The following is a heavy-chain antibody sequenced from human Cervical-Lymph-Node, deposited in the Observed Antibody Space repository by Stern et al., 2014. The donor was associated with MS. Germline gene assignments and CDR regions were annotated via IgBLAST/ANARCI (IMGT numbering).Heavy chain of an antibody. CDR1: GGSISSGSDY. CDR2: IHPSGSA. D-gene: IGHD5-18*01. CDR3: ASGYRIFDY. J-gene: IGHJ4*02. Sequence: VQLVESGPGLVKPSQTLSLTCTVSGGSISSGSDYWSWIRQPVGKGLEWIGRIHPSGSAFYTPSLKSRVTLSTDTSMNQFSLELNSATAADTAIYYCASGYRIFDYWGQGILVTVSS. V-gene: IGHV4-61*02.